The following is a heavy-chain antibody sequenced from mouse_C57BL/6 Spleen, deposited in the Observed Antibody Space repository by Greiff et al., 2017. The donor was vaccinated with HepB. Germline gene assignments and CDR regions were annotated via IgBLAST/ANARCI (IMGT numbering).Heavy chain of an antibody. D-gene: IGHD4-1*01. J-gene: IGHJ4*01. CDR3: TTSWDVRAMDY. CDR1: GFNIKDYY. Sequence: VHVKQSGAELVRPGASVKLSCTASGFNIKDYYMHWVKQRPEQGLEWIGRIDPEDGDTEYAPKFQGKATMTADTSSNTAYLQLSSLTSEDTAVYYCTTSWDVRAMDYWGQGTSVTVSS. CDR2: IDPEDGDT. V-gene: IGHV14-1*01.